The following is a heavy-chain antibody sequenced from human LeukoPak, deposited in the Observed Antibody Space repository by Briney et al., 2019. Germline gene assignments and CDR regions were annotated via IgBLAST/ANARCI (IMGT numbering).Heavy chain of an antibody. CDR2: ITLDGSDS. Sequence: GGSLRLSCAASGFPFSSYWMAWVRQAPGKGLEWVATITLDGSDSYYADSVKGRFTISRDNAKSSLYLQMNSLRDEDTAVYYCARGAEAVAGTGWFDPWGQETLVTVSS. V-gene: IGHV3-7*04. J-gene: IGHJ5*02. CDR1: GFPFSSYW. D-gene: IGHD6-19*01. CDR3: ARGAEAVAGTGWFDP.